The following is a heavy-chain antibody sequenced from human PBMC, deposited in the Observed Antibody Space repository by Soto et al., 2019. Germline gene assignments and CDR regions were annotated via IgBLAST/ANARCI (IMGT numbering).Heavy chain of an antibody. J-gene: IGHJ4*02. CDR2: ISAYNGNT. Sequence: QVQLVQSGAEVKKPGASVKVSCKASGYTFTSYGISWVRQAPGQGLEGMGWISAYNGNTNYAQKLQGRVTMTTDTSRRTAYMEMRSLRSDDTAVDYCARDLAVGLVDYWRQGTLVTVSS. CDR1: GYTFTSYG. CDR3: ARDLAVGLVDY. D-gene: IGHD6-19*01. V-gene: IGHV1-18*01.